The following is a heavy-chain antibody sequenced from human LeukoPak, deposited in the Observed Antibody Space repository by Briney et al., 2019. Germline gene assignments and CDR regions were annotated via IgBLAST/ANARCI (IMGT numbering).Heavy chain of an antibody. CDR2: IIPIFGTA. J-gene: IGHJ4*02. Sequence: ASVKVSCKASGGTFSSYAISWVRQAPGQGLEWMGGIIPIFGTANYAQKFQGRVTITTDESTSTAYMELSSLRSEDTAVYYCASVRPQYCTNGVCYPLDYWGQGALVTVSS. CDR3: ASVRPQYCTNGVCYPLDY. V-gene: IGHV1-69*05. CDR1: GGTFSSYA. D-gene: IGHD2-8*01.